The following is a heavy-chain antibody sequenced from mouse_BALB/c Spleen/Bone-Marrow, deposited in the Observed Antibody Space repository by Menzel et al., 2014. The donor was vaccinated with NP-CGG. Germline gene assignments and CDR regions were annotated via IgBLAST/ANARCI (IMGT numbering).Heavy chain of an antibody. Sequence: VQLQQSGAELVKPEASVKLSCKASGYTFTNYYIYWVKQRPGQGLEWIGGINPSNGGTKFNEKFKNKATLTIDKSSSTAYIQLSSLTSEDSAVYYCPRHYYSTPYYAMDYWGQGTSVTVSS. V-gene: IGHV1S81*02. CDR1: GYTFTNYY. CDR3: PRHYYSTPYYAMDY. CDR2: INPSNGGT. D-gene: IGHD1-1*01. J-gene: IGHJ4*01.